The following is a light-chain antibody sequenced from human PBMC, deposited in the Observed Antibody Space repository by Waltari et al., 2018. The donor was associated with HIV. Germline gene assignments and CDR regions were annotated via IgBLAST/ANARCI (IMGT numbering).Light chain of an antibody. V-gene: IGKV1-27*01. CDR2: GAT. CDR3: QSYDGAPFA. Sequence: DIQMPQPPPSLSASLGDRVTITCRASHGMKQYRAWYHQRPGERPKVLVYGATILQMGDPSRFSASGSGTEFSLTISSLRTEDLGTYYCQSYDGAPFAFGGGT. J-gene: IGKJ4*01. CDR1: HGMKQY.